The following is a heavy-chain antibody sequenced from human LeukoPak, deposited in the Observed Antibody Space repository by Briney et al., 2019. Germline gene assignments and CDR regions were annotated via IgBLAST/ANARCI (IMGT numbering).Heavy chain of an antibody. D-gene: IGHD6-13*01. Sequence: GRSLRLSCAASGFTFDDHAMHWVRQAPGKGLEWVSGISWNGGTIVYADSVKGRFTISRDNAKNSLYLQMNSLRLEDTALYYCANSYTSIAATGSTDFDFWGQGILVTVSS. CDR2: ISWNGGTI. CDR3: ANSYTSIAATGSTDFDF. J-gene: IGHJ4*02. V-gene: IGHV3-9*01. CDR1: GFTFDDHA.